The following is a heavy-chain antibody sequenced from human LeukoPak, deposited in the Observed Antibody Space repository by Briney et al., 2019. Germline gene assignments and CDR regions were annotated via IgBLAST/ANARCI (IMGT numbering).Heavy chain of an antibody. Sequence: ASVKVSCKASGYTFTSYYMHWVRQAPGQGLEWMGIINPSGGSTSYAQKFQGRVTMTRDTSTSTAYMELSSLRSEDTAVYYCARDIGRVDYYDSSGPRAYYFDYWGQGTLVTVSS. V-gene: IGHV1-46*01. D-gene: IGHD3-22*01. CDR3: ARDIGRVDYYDSSGPRAYYFDY. J-gene: IGHJ4*02. CDR2: INPSGGST. CDR1: GYTFTSYY.